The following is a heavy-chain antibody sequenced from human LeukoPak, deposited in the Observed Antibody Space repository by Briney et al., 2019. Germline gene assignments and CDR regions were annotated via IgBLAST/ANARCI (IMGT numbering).Heavy chain of an antibody. Sequence: SETLSLTCTVSGGSISSYYWSWIRQPAGKGLEWIGRIYTSGSTNYNPSLKSRVNISVDTSKNQFSLRLSSVTAVDTAVYYCASTNCSSASCYGANWFDPWGQGTLVTVSS. CDR3: ASTNCSSASCYGANWFDP. CDR1: GGSISSYY. D-gene: IGHD2-2*01. J-gene: IGHJ5*02. V-gene: IGHV4-4*07. CDR2: IYTSGST.